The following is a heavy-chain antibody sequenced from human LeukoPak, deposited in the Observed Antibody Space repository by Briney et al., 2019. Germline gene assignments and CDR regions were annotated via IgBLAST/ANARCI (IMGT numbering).Heavy chain of an antibody. Sequence: SETLSLTCAVSGGSISSGGYSWSWIRQPPGKGLEWIGYIYHSGSTYYNPSLKSRVTISVDTSKNQLSLKLSSVTAADTAVYYCATRVTETTWVAFDIWGQGTMVTVSS. CDR3: ATRVTETTWVAFDI. V-gene: IGHV4-30-4*07. CDR1: GGSISSGGYS. J-gene: IGHJ3*02. D-gene: IGHD4-23*01. CDR2: IYHSGST.